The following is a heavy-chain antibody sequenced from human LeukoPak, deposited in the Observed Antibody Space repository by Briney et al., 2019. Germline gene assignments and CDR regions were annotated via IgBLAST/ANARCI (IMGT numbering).Heavy chain of an antibody. D-gene: IGHD3-16*01. V-gene: IGHV1-46*02. CDR1: GYTFNSSY. CDR3: ARGLKGVSHDY. J-gene: IGHJ4*02. CDR2: INPSDDST. Sequence: GASVKVSCKASGYTFNSSYMHWVRQAPGQGLEWMGIINPSDDSTRYAQKFQGRVTMTKDTSTNTVYMHLSSLSSDDTAVYYCARGLKGVSHDYWGQGTLVTVSS.